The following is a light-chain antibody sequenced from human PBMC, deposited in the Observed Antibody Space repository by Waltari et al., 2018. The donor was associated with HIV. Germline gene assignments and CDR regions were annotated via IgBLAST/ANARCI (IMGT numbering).Light chain of an antibody. V-gene: IGLV7-46*01. CDR3: LLSDGCPRV. CDR2: DTS. J-gene: IGLJ2*01. CDR1: TGAVTSGHS. Sequence: QAVVTQEPSLTVSPGGTVTLTCGSSTGAVTSGHSPYWFQQRPGQAPRTLIHDTSNKHSCTPSRVSGSLLGGKAALTLSGAQPEDDAEYYCLLSDGCPRVFGGGTKLTVL.